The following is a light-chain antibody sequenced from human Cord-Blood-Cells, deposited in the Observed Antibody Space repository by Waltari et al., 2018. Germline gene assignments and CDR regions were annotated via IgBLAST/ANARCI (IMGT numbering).Light chain of an antibody. CDR3: QQYNSYWT. Sequence: DIQMTQSPSTLSASVGDRVTITCRASQSISSGLAWYQQKPGKAPKLLIYDASSLESGVPSRFSCSGSGTEFTLTISSLQPDDFATYYCQQYNSYWTFGQGTKLESK. CDR1: QSISSG. CDR2: DAS. V-gene: IGKV1-5*01. J-gene: IGKJ2*01.